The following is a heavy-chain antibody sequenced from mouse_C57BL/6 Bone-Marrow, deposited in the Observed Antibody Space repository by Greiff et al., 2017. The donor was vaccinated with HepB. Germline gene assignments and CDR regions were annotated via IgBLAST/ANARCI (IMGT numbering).Heavy chain of an antibody. J-gene: IGHJ1*03. V-gene: IGHV1-80*01. CDR3: ARWGSSTYWYFDV. CDR1: GYAFSSYW. D-gene: IGHD1-1*01. CDR2: IYPGDGDT. Sequence: QVQLQQSGAELVKPGASVKISCKASGYAFSSYWMNWVKQRPRKGLEWIGQIYPGDGDTNYNGKFKGKATLTADKSSSTAYMQLSSLTSEDSAVYFCARWGSSTYWYFDVWGTGTTVTVSS.